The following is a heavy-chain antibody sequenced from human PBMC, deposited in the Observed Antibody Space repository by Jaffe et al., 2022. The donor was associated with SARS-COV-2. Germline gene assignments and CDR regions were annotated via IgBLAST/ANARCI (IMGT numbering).Heavy chain of an antibody. V-gene: IGHV2-5*02. Sequence: QITLKESGPTLVKPTQTLTLTCTFSGFSLSTSGVGVGWIRQPPGKALEWLALIYWDDDKRYSPSLKSRLTITKDTSKNQVVLTMTNMDPVDTATYYCAHTYSSGWYRFNWFDPWGQGTLVTVSS. CDR2: IYWDDDK. J-gene: IGHJ5*02. CDR1: GFSLSTSGVG. D-gene: IGHD6-19*01. CDR3: AHTYSSGWYRFNWFDP.